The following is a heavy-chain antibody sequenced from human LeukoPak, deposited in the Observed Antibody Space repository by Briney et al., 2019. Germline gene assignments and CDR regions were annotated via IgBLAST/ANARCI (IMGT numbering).Heavy chain of an antibody. J-gene: IGHJ4*02. CDR1: GFTFSSYG. CDR3: AKGTPIVVVPAAPREFDY. CDR2: ISGSGGST. V-gene: IGHV3-23*01. Sequence: PGGSLRLSCAASGFTFSSYGMSWVRQAPGKGLEWVSAISGSGGSTYYADSVKGRFTISRDNSKNTLYLQMNSLRAEDTAVYYCAKGTPIVVVPAAPREFDYWGQGTLVTVSS. D-gene: IGHD2-2*01.